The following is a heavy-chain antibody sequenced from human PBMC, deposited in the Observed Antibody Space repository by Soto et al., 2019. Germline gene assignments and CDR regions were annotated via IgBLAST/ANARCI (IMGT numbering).Heavy chain of an antibody. J-gene: IGHJ5*02. CDR3: ARNRRFNWFDP. CDR2: IFYSGIT. CDR1: GGSISSGDYY. Sequence: QVQLQESGPGLVKPSQTLSLTCTVSGGSISSGDYYWSWIRQPPGKGLEWIGYIFYSGITYYNPSLKSRVTMSLDTSQNQFSLKLSSVTAADTAVYYCARNRRFNWFDPWGQGTLVTVSS. V-gene: IGHV4-30-4*01.